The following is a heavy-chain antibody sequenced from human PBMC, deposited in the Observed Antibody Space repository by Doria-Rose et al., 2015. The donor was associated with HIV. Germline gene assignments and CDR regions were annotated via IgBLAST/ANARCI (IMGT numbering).Heavy chain of an antibody. CDR2: ISSSGTT. D-gene: IGHD3-10*01. Sequence: QVQLQESGPGLVRPSQTLSLTCTVSGDSISSGDSFWSWIRQPPGKGPEWIGCISSSGTTYYYPSLRGRLTISLDASKNQCSLSLNSVPAADTAVYYCARARNYGFPHFFDFWGQGTLVTVSS. CDR3: ARARNYGFPHFFDF. CDR1: GDSISSGDSF. J-gene: IGHJ4*02. V-gene: IGHV4-30-4*01.